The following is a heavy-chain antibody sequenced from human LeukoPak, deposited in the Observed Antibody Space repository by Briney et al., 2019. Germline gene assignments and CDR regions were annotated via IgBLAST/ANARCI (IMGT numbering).Heavy chain of an antibody. V-gene: IGHV3-30*18. Sequence: GGSLRLSCAASGFTFSSYSMHWVRQAPGKGLEWVAVISYDGSNKYYADSVKGRFTISRDNSKNTLYLQMNSLRAEDTAVYYCAKAFSIAAASKGVDYWGQGTLVTVSS. J-gene: IGHJ4*02. CDR2: ISYDGSNK. CDR1: GFTFSSYS. D-gene: IGHD6-13*01. CDR3: AKAFSIAAASKGVDY.